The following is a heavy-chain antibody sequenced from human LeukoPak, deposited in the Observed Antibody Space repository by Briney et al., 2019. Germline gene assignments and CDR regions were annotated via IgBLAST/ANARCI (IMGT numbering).Heavy chain of an antibody. J-gene: IGHJ2*01. CDR3: AKEKVPISMPAWYFDL. CDR1: RFTFRNYG. V-gene: IGHV3-30*18. Sequence: PGGSLRLSCAASRFTFRNYGMHWVRQTPGKGLEWVTVIAHDGSVQYYTDSVKGRFTISRDDSKNTLYLQMNSLRAEDTAIYYCAKEKVPISMPAWYFDLWGRGTLVTVSS. D-gene: IGHD2/OR15-2a*01. CDR2: IAHDGSVQ.